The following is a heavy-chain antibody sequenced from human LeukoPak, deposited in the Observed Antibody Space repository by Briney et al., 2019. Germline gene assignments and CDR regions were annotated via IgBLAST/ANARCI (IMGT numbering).Heavy chain of an antibody. CDR2: ISSSSSTI. V-gene: IGHV3-48*01. Sequence: PGGSLRLSSAASGFTFSTYSMNWVRQAPGKGLEWVSYISSSSSTIYYADSVKGRFTISRDNSKNTVYLQMNSLRVEDTAVYYCAKGFYDSGPWGQGTLVTVSS. D-gene: IGHD3-22*01. CDR1: GFTFSTYS. CDR3: AKGFYDSGP. J-gene: IGHJ5*02.